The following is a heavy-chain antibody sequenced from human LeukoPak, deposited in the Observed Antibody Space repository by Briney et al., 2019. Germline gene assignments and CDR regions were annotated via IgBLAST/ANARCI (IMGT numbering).Heavy chain of an antibody. CDR1: GFTFSSYA. D-gene: IGHD5-18*01. CDR2: ISGSGGST. V-gene: IGHV3-23*01. CDR3: AKDLVDTAMVATFDY. Sequence: GGSLRLSCAASGFTFSSYAMSWVRQAPGKGLEWVSAISGSGGSTYYADSVKGRFTISRDNPKNTLYLQMNSLRAEDTAVYYCAKDLVDTAMVATFDYWGQGTLVTVSS. J-gene: IGHJ4*02.